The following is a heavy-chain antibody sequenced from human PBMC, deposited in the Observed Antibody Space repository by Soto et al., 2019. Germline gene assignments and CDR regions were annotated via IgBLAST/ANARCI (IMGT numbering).Heavy chain of an antibody. J-gene: IGHJ4*02. V-gene: IGHV3-30*18. CDR2: ISDTGSSH. CDR1: GFTFSSYG. Sequence: PGWSLRLSCVGAGFTFSSYGMHWVRQAPGKGLECVAVISDTGSSHYYAASVEGRFTISRENSKNTLSLHMDRLRVEDTAVYYCAKDRGGDCHDNSGYFGADYWGQGTPVTASS. CDR3: AKDRGGDCHDNSGYFGADY. D-gene: IGHD6-25*01.